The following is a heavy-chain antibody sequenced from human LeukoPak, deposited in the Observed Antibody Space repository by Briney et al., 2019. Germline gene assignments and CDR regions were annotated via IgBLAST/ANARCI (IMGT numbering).Heavy chain of an antibody. V-gene: IGHV3-53*01. CDR3: ARGGTDYDTSGYYSDYFYHYMDV. Sequence: GGSLRLTCAASGFPVSNNYMSWVRQAPGKGLEWVSFIYSDGHTYYADSVKGRFTISRDNSKNTLYLQMNSLRAEDTASYYCARGGTDYDTSGYYSDYFYHYMDVWGKGTTVTISS. CDR1: GFPVSNNY. D-gene: IGHD3-22*01. J-gene: IGHJ6*03. CDR2: IYSDGHT.